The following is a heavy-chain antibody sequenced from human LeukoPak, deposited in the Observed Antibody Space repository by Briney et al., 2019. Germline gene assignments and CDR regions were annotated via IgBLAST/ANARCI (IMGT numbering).Heavy chain of an antibody. CDR2: ISAYNGNT. Sequence: ASVKVSCKASGYTFTSYGISWVRQAPGQGLEWMGWISAYNGNTNYAQRLQGRVTMTTDTSTSTAYMELRSLRSDDTAVYYCAKQLGYCSDGSCYFPYWGQGTLVTVSS. J-gene: IGHJ4*02. CDR1: GYTFTSYG. CDR3: AKQLGYCSDGSCYFPY. V-gene: IGHV1-18*01. D-gene: IGHD2-15*01.